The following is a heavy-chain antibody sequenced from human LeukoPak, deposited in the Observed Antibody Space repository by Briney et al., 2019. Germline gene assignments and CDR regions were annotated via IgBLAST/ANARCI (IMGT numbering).Heavy chain of an antibody. CDR1: GHTFTGYY. J-gene: IGHJ3*02. CDR2: INANSGGT. CDR3: ASKWVTYYYNSSYYHYPTDVFDI. D-gene: IGHD3-22*01. V-gene: IGHV1-2*02. Sequence: ASVKVSCKASGHTFTGYYMHWVRQAPGQGLEWMGWINANSGGTNYAQKFQGRVTMTRDTSISTAYMELSRLRSDDTAVYYCASKWVTYYYNSSYYHYPTDVFDIWGQGTMVTVPS.